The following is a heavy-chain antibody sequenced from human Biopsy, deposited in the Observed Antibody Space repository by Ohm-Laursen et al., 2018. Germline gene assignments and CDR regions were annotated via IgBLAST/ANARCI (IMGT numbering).Heavy chain of an antibody. CDR2: IFYRGST. J-gene: IGHJ5*02. D-gene: IGHD3-22*01. V-gene: IGHV4-39*01. Sequence: GTLSLTCSVSGVSITAYYWGWIRQPPGKGLEWIGSIFYRGSTHYKPSLKSRVNISVDTSKNQFSLKLNSVTAADTAVYYCARDYDTSGYYYVSWGQGTLVTVSS. CDR1: GVSITAYY. CDR3: ARDYDTSGYYYVS.